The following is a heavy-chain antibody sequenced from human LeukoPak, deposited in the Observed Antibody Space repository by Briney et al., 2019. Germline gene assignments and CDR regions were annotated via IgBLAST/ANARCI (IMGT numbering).Heavy chain of an antibody. J-gene: IGHJ5*02. Sequence: ASVKVSCKASGYTFTGYYMHWVRQAPGQGLEWMGRINPNSGGTNYAQKFQGRVTMTRDTSISTAYMELSRLRSDDTAVYYCARDRPMVRGVTTNWLDPWGQGTLVTVSS. V-gene: IGHV1-2*06. CDR1: GYTFTGYY. CDR2: INPNSGGT. D-gene: IGHD3-10*01. CDR3: ARDRPMVRGVTTNWLDP.